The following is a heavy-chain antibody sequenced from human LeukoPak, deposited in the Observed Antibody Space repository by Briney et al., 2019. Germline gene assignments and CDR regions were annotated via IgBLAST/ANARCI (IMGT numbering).Heavy chain of an antibody. CDR1: GCRFCRYW. V-gene: IGHV5-51*01. D-gene: IGHD6-13*01. Sequence: GVVLQCCNNGFGCRFCRYWVWILVQMPAKNLEWMGIIYPGDSDTRYSPSFQGQVTISADKSISTAYLQWSSLKASDTAMYYCARLSSSWLDYWGQGTLVTVSS. CDR2: IYPGDSDT. CDR3: ARLSSSWLDY. J-gene: IGHJ4*02.